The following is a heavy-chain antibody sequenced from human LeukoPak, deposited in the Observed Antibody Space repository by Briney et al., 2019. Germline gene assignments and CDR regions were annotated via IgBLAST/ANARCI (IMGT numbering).Heavy chain of an antibody. CDR1: GYTFTGHF. V-gene: IGHV1-2*02. D-gene: IGHD6-6*01. J-gene: IGHJ4*02. CDR3: ARGGRPTATIAAHP. CDR2: INPNSGVT. Sequence: ASVKVSCKASGYTFTGHFLHWVRQAPGQGLEWMGWINPNSGVTSYAQKFQGRVAVTRDTSIGTAYMELSMLGSDDTAVYYCARGGRPTATIAAHPWGQGTLVTVSS.